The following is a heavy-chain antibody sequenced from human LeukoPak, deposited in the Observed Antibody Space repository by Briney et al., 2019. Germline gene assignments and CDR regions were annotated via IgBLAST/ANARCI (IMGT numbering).Heavy chain of an antibody. V-gene: IGHV3-30*02. D-gene: IGHD3-22*01. J-gene: IGHJ4*02. CDR2: IRYDGSNK. Sequence: GGSLRLSCAASGFTLSSYGMNWVRQAPGKGLEWVAFIRYDGSNKYYADSVKGRFTISRDNSKNTLYLQMNSLRAEDTAVYYCAKDRYYYDSSGYSDFDYWGQGTLVTVSS. CDR3: AKDRYYYDSSGYSDFDY. CDR1: GFTLSSYG.